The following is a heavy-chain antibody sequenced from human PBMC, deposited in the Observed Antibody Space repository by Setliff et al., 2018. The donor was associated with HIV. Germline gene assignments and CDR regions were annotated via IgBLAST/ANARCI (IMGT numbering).Heavy chain of an antibody. D-gene: IGHD4-17*01. Sequence: GGSLRLSCAASGFTFDDYAMHWVRQAPGKGLEWVSLISWDGGSTYYADSVKGRFTISRDNSKNTLYLQMNSLRADDTALYYCARAKIGPYGDSTYYYGLDVWGQGTTVTVSS. CDR1: GFTFDDYA. V-gene: IGHV3-43D*04. J-gene: IGHJ6*02. CDR2: ISWDGGST. CDR3: ARAKIGPYGDSTYYYGLDV.